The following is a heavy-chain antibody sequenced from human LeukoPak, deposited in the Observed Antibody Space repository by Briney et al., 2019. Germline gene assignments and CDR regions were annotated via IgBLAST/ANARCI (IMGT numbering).Heavy chain of an antibody. CDR3: ARGGYCSSSICYSLNAFDI. CDR2: ISSSGTTI. CDR1: GFTFSSHE. V-gene: IGHV3-48*03. Sequence: GGSLRLSCAASGFTFSSHEMDWVRQAPGKGLEWVSYISSSGTTIYYADSVKGRFTISRDNAKNSLYLQMNSLRAEDTAVYYCARGGYCSSSICYSLNAFDIWGQGTMFTVSS. J-gene: IGHJ3*02. D-gene: IGHD2-2*01.